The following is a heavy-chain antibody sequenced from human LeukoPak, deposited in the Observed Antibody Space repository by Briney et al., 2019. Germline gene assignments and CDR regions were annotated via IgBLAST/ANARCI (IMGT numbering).Heavy chain of an antibody. CDR3: ARGGGEYCSSTSCYIAPFDY. CDR1: GGSISSGGYY. Sequence: PSETLSLTCTVSGGSISSGGYYWSWLRQHPGKGLEWIGYIYYSGSTYYNPSLKSRVTISVGTTKNQFSLKLSSVTAADTAVYYCARGGGEYCSSTSCYIAPFDYWGQGTLVTVSS. V-gene: IGHV4-31*03. J-gene: IGHJ4*02. D-gene: IGHD2-2*02. CDR2: IYYSGST.